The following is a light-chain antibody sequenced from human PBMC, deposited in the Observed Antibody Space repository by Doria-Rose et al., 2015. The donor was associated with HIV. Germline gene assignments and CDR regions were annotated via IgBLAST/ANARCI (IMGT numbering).Light chain of an antibody. CDR3: CSYAGTPLV. CDR2: EVN. Sequence: GHSITISCTGTSNDVVSYNLVSWYQQHPGKAPKLMIYEVNKRPSGVSYRFSGSKSGNTASLTISGLQAEDEADYYCCSYAGTPLVFGSGTKVTVL. V-gene: IGLV2-23*02. CDR1: SNDVVSYNL. J-gene: IGLJ1*01.